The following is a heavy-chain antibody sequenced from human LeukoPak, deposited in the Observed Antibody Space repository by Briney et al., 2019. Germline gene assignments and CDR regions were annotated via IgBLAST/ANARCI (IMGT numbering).Heavy chain of an antibody. CDR2: IYYSGST. CDR3: ARGAVVADY. J-gene: IGHJ4*02. D-gene: IGHD2-15*01. Sequence: SETLSLTCTVSGGSISSYYWSWIRQPPGKGLEWIGYIYYSGSTYYNPSLKSRVTISVDTSKNQFSLKLSSVTAADTAVYYCARGAVVADYWGQGTLVTVSS. CDR1: GGSISSYY. V-gene: IGHV4-30-4*08.